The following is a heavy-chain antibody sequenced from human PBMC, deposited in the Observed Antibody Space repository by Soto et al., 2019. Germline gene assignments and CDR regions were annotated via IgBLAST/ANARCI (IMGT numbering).Heavy chain of an antibody. V-gene: IGHV1-8*01. CDR2: MNPNSGNT. CDR1: GYTFTSYD. CDR3: AREHSSSWRFDY. D-gene: IGHD6-13*01. Sequence: QVQLVQSGAEVKKPGASVKVSCKASGYTFTSYDINWVRQATGQGLEWMGWMNPNSGNTGYAQKFQGRVTMTSNTAVSTAYMELSSLRSEDTAVYYCAREHSSSWRFDYWGQGTLVTVSS. J-gene: IGHJ4*02.